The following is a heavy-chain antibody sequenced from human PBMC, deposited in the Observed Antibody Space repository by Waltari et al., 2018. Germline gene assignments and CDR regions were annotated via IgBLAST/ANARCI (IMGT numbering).Heavy chain of an antibody. Sequence: QVQLLESGPGLVKPSETLSLTCAVSGYSISSGYYWGWIRQPPGMGLEWIGSIYHSGSTYYNPSLKSRVTISVDTSKNQFSLKLSSVTAADTAVYYCASRLGVVGSHWYLELWGRGTLVTVSS. J-gene: IGHJ2*01. D-gene: IGHD3-22*01. CDR2: IYHSGST. CDR1: GYSISSGYY. CDR3: ASRLGVVGSHWYLEL. V-gene: IGHV4-38-2*01.